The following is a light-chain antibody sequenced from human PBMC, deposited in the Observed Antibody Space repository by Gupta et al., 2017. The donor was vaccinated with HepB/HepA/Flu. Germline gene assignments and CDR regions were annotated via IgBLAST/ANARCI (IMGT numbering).Light chain of an antibody. V-gene: IGKV1D-12*01. CDR3: QQSNYLPLT. Sequence: IKMTQSPSSLSASVGDRVTFACRASQNIGNYFAWYQQKPGQAPKLVIWDAYTLHTGVPSRFSGNRSGTDYTLTINSLQPEDFATYYCQQSNYLPLTFGQGTQLEIK. J-gene: IGKJ2*01. CDR2: DAY. CDR1: QNIGNY.